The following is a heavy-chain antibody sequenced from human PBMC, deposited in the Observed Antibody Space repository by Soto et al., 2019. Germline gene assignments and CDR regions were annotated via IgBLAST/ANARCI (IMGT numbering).Heavy chain of an antibody. J-gene: IGHJ6*02. CDR2: IYHSGST. CDR3: ARDTGSSSPRGHYYYYYYGMAV. CDR1: GGSISSSNW. D-gene: IGHD6-13*01. V-gene: IGHV4-4*02. Sequence: PSETLSLTCAVSGGSISSSNWWSWVRQPPGKGLEWIGEIYHSGSTNYNPSLKSRVTISVDKSKNQFSLKLSSVTAADTAVYYCARDTGSSSPRGHYYYYYYGMAVWRQGTTVTVSS.